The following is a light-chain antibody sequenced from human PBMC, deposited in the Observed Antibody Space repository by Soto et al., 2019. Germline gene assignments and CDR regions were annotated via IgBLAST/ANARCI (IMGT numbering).Light chain of an antibody. CDR2: DVS. CDR3: QQRSKWPPLFT. CDR1: QSVNNY. Sequence: EIVLTQSPATLSLSPGERATLSCRASQSVNNYLAWYQQKPGQAPRLLIYDVSNRATGIPARFSGSGSGTDFTLTISSLEPEDFAVYYCQQRSKWPPLFTFGPGTKVDI. J-gene: IGKJ3*01. V-gene: IGKV3-11*01.